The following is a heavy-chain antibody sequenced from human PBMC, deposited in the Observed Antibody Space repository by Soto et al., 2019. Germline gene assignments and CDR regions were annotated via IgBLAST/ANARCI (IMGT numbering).Heavy chain of an antibody. V-gene: IGHV5-10-1*01. CDR1: GYSFTSYW. D-gene: IGHD2-2*01. J-gene: IGHJ6*02. Sequence: GESLKISCKGSGYSFTSYWISWVRQMPGKGLEWMGRIDPSDSYTNYSPSFQGHVTISADKSISTAYLQWSSLKASDTAMYYCAYQLPMYYYYGMDVWGQGTTVPVSS. CDR3: AYQLPMYYYYGMDV. CDR2: IDPSDSYT.